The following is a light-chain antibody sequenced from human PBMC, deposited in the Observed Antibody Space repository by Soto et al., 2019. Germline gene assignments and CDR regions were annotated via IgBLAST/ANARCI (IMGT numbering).Light chain of an antibody. J-gene: IGKJ2*01. CDR1: QSVTSK. Sequence: EIVMTQSPVTLSQSPGERATLSCRASQSVTSKLAWFQQKPGQAPRLLIYATSTRATGVPARFSGSGSGTEFTLTISSLQSEDFAVYSCQQYNNWPHTFGQGTKLEIK. CDR3: QQYNNWPHT. CDR2: ATS. V-gene: IGKV3-15*01.